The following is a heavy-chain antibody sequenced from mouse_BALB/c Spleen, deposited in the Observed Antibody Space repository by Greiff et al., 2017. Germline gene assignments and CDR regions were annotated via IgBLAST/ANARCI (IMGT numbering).Heavy chain of an antibody. Sequence: EVKLVESGPGLVKPSQSLSLTCTVTGYSITSDYAWNWIRQFPGNKLEWMGYISYSGSTSYNPSLKSRISITRDTSKNQFFLQLNSVTTEDTATYYCARYYRYDDGWYFDVWGAGTTVTVSS. D-gene: IGHD2-14*01. CDR2: ISYSGST. CDR3: ARYYRYDDGWYFDV. CDR1: GYSITSDYA. J-gene: IGHJ1*01. V-gene: IGHV3-2*02.